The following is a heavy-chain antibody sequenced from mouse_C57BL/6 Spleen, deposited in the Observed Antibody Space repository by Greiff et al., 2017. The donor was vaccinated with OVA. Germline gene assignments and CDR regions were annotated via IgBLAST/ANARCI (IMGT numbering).Heavy chain of an antibody. CDR2: IYPGDGDT. J-gene: IGHJ4*01. D-gene: IGHD1-1*01. CDR3: ARLLGYYGKGYAMDY. Sequence: QVQLQQSGPELVKPGASVKISCKASGYAFSSSWMNWVKQRPGKGLEWIGRIYPGDGDTNYNGKFKGKATLTADKSSSTAYMQLSSLTSEDSAVYFCARLLGYYGKGYAMDYWGQGTSVTVSS. V-gene: IGHV1-82*01. CDR1: GYAFSSSW.